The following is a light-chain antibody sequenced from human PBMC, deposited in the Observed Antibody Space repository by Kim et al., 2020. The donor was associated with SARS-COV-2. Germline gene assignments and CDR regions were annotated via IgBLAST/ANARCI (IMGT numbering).Light chain of an antibody. CDR1: TGTIANNY. V-gene: IGLV6-57*01. CDR2: EDN. CDR3: QSYDASSLV. J-gene: IGLJ7*01. Sequence: NFMLTQPHSVSESPGKTVTISCTRSTGTIANNYVQWYQHRPGSSPTVIFEDNRRPSGVPDRFSGSIDSSSNSASLTISGLKTEDEADYYCQSYDASSLVFGGGTQLTVL.